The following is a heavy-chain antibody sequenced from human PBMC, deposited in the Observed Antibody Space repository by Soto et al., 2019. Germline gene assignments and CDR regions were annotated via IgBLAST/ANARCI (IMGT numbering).Heavy chain of an antibody. Sequence: QVQLVESGGGVVQPGRSLRLSCAASGFTFSSYGMHWVRQAPGKGLEWVAVISYDGSNKYYADSVKGRFTISRDNYKNTLYMQLNSLRAEDTAVYDCAKGPSSGSPYYFDYGGQGTLVTVSS. CDR3: AKGPSSGSPYYFDY. CDR2: ISYDGSNK. V-gene: IGHV3-30*18. D-gene: IGHD1-26*01. J-gene: IGHJ4*02. CDR1: GFTFSSYG.